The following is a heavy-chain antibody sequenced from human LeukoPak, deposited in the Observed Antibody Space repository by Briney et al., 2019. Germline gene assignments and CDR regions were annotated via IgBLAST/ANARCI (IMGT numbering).Heavy chain of an antibody. CDR3: ARDNPKRGQWLGPNDAFDI. J-gene: IGHJ3*02. D-gene: IGHD6-19*01. CDR2: ISAYNGNT. Sequence: ASVKVSCKASGYTFTSYGISWVRQAPGQGLEWMGWISAYNGNTNYAQKLQGRVTMITDTSTSTAYMELRSLRSDDTAVYYCARDNPKRGQWLGPNDAFDIWGQGTMVTVSS. CDR1: GYTFTSYG. V-gene: IGHV1-18*01.